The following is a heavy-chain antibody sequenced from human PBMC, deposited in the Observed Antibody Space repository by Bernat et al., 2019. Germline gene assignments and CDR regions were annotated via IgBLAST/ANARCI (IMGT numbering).Heavy chain of an antibody. Sequence: EVQLLESGGGLVQPGGSLRLSCAASGFTFSSYAMSWVRQAPGKGLEWVSALSGSGGSTYYADSVKGRFTISRDNSNNTLYLQMNSRRAEDTAVYYFAKVHFGVVRAGGYYYYGMDVWGQGTTVTVSS. CDR3: AKVHFGVVRAGGYYYYGMDV. CDR2: LSGSGGST. J-gene: IGHJ6*02. CDR1: GFTFSSYA. D-gene: IGHD3-3*01. V-gene: IGHV3-23*01.